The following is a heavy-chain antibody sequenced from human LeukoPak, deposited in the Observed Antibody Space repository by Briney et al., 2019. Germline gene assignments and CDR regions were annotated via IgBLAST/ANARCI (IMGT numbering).Heavy chain of an antibody. Sequence: SETLSLTCTVSGGSISNYYWSWIRQPPGKGLEWIGYLYDNGRTNYNPSLESRVTISQDTSKNQFSLKLTFVTAADTAVYYCARPRDGYKAVLLDYWGQGTLVTVSS. CDR3: ARPRDGYKAVLLDY. V-gene: IGHV4-59*13. CDR2: LYDNGRT. CDR1: GGSISNYY. J-gene: IGHJ4*02. D-gene: IGHD5-24*01.